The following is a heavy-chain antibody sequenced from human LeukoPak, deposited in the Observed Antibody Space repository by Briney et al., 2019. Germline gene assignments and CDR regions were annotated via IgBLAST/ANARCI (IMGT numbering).Heavy chain of an antibody. CDR1: GGSISSYY. J-gene: IGHJ4*02. V-gene: IGHV4-59*01. Sequence: SETLSLTCTASGGSISSYYWSWIRQPPGKGLEWIGYIYYSGSTNYNPSLKSRVTISVDTSKNQFSLKLSSVTAADTAVYYYARDLGPTYYYDSSGPVWGQGTLVTVSS. CDR2: IYYSGST. CDR3: ARDLGPTYYYDSSGPV. D-gene: IGHD3-22*01.